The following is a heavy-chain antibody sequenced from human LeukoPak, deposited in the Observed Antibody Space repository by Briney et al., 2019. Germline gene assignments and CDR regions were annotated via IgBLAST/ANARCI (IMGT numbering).Heavy chain of an antibody. CDR3: ARGRIAVAGQFDY. CDR1: GGSFSGYY. J-gene: IGHJ4*02. V-gene: IGHV4-34*01. CDR2: INHSGST. Sequence: SETLSLTCAVYGGSFSGYYWSWIRQPPGKGLEWIGDINHSGSTNYNPSLKSRVTISVDTSKNQFSLKLSSVTAADTAVYYCARGRIAVAGQFDYWGQGTLVTVSS. D-gene: IGHD6-19*01.